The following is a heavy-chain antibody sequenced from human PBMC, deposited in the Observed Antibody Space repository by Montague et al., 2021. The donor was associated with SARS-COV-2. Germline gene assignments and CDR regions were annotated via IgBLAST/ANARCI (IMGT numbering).Heavy chain of an antibody. CDR3: ARGSGWMGNAFDI. CDR1: GGSISSYY. Sequence: SETQSLTCTVSGGSISSYYWSWIRQPPGKGLEWIGYIYYSGSTNYNPSLKSRVTISVDTSKNQFSPKLSSVTAADTAVYYCARGSGWMGNAFDIWGQGTMVTVSS. D-gene: IGHD6-19*01. CDR2: IYYSGST. V-gene: IGHV4-59*01. J-gene: IGHJ3*02.